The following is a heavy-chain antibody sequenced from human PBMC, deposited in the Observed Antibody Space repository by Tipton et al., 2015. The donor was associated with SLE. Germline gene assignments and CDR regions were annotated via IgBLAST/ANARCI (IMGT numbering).Heavy chain of an antibody. D-gene: IGHD3-10*01. Sequence: TLSLTCAVYGGSFSGYYWSWIRQRPGKGLEWIGEINNSGSTNYNPSLKSRVTISVDTSKNQFSLKLSSVTAADTAVYYCAGASPGVQGVNDAFYIWGQGTMVTVSS. V-gene: IGHV4-34*01. CDR3: AGASPGVQGVNDAFYI. CDR2: INNSGST. CDR1: GGSFSGYY. J-gene: IGHJ3*02.